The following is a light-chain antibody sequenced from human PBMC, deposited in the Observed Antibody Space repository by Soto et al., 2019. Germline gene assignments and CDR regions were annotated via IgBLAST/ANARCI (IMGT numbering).Light chain of an antibody. J-gene: IGKJ1*01. CDR3: QQYGGSPQT. V-gene: IGKV3-20*01. CDR2: GAS. Sequence: EIVLTQSPATLSLSPGERVTLSCRASQSVSSSYLAWYQQKPGQAPRLLIYGASSRATGIPDRFSGSGSGTDFTLTISRLEPEDFAVYYCQQYGGSPQTFGQGTKVDIK. CDR1: QSVSSSY.